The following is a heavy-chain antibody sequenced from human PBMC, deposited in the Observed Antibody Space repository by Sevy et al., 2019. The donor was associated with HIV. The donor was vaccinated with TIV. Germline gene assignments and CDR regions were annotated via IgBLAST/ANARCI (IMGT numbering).Heavy chain of an antibody. CDR2: ISFTTNNT. CDR3: SQGGGY. V-gene: IGHV3-21*01. J-gene: IGHJ4*02. D-gene: IGHD3-16*01. Sequence: GGSLRLSCAASGFSVGSYSMNWVRQAPGKGLEWVSFISFTTNNTYYVDSVKGRFTISRDNAKNSVYLQMNSLGAEDRAVYYCSQGGGYWGQGTLVTVSS. CDR1: GFSVGSYS.